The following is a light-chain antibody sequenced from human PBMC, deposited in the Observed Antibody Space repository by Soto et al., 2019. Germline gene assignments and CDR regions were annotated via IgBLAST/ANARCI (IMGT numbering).Light chain of an antibody. CDR2: GAN. V-gene: IGKV3-15*01. CDR3: QQYNQWPRT. Sequence: EIVLTQSPATLSVSPGERATLSCRASQSICTTLAWHQQKPGQAPRLLIYGANTRATGIPARFSASGSGTEFTLAISSLQSEDFAVYYCQQYNQWPRTFGQGTKVEIK. J-gene: IGKJ1*01. CDR1: QSICTT.